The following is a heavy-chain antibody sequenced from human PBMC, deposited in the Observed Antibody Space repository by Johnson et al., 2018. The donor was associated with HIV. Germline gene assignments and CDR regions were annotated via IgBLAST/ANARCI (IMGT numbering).Heavy chain of an antibody. V-gene: IGHV3-7*03. D-gene: IGHD3-16*01. CDR1: GFIFSSYW. CDR2: IKQDGSEK. Sequence: VQLVESGGGVVQPGGSLRLSCAASGFIFSSYWMSWVRQAPGKGLEWVANIKQDGSEKYYVDSVKGRFTISRDNAKNSLYLQMNSLRADDTAVYYCAKEGDSLWSIYGFCSWGPGTLVTGSS. CDR3: AKEGDSLWSIYGFCS. J-gene: IGHJ3*02.